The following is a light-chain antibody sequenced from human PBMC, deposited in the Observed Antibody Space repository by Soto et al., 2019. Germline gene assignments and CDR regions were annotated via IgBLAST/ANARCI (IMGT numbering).Light chain of an antibody. V-gene: IGKV1-33*01. CDR2: DAS. Sequence: DIQLTQSPSSLSASVGDRVTITCRAGQGIISYLNWYQQKAGQAPRLLIYDASNLETGVPSRFSGSGSGTDFTFTISSLQPEDIATYYCQQYDYLPLTFGGGTKVDIK. J-gene: IGKJ4*01. CDR1: QGIISY. CDR3: QQYDYLPLT.